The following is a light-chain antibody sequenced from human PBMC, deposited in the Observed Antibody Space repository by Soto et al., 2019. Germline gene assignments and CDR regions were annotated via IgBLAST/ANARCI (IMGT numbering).Light chain of an antibody. V-gene: IGLV2-14*03. Sequence: QSALTQPASVSGSPGQSITISCTGTSSDVGGYNFVSWYQQHPGKAPKLMIYDVSDRPSGVSYRFSGSKSGNTASLTISGLQAEDEADYYCSSYTITNTWVFGGGTQLTVL. CDR3: SSYTITNTWV. CDR1: SSDVGGYNF. CDR2: DVS. J-gene: IGLJ3*02.